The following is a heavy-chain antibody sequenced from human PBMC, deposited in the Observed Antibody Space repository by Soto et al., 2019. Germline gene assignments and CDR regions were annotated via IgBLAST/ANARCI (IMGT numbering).Heavy chain of an antibody. J-gene: IGHJ4*02. Sequence: GGPLRLGGSASGFTFRSYGMMWVRQAPGKGLEWVSAISQSAGGNTYYADSVKGRFTISRDDSKNTLYLQMDSLRPEDTAQYYCAGWNYDYWGQGTQVTVSS. D-gene: IGHD1-7*01. V-gene: IGHV3-23*01. CDR3: AGWNYDY. CDR2: ISQSAGGNT. CDR1: GFTFRSYG.